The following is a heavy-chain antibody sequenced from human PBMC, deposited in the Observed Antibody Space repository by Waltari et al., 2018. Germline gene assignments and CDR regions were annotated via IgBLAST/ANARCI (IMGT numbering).Heavy chain of an antibody. V-gene: IGHV4-39*07. J-gene: IGHJ4*02. D-gene: IGHD3-22*01. Sequence: QLQLQESGPGLVKPSETLSLTCTVSGGSISSSSYYWGWIRQPPGKGLEWIGSIYYSGSTYYNPSLKSRVTISVDTSKNQFSLKLSSVTAADTAVYYCARDRDYYDSSGYEFDYWGQGTLVTVSS. CDR3: ARDRDYYDSSGYEFDY. CDR2: IYYSGST. CDR1: GGSISSSSYY.